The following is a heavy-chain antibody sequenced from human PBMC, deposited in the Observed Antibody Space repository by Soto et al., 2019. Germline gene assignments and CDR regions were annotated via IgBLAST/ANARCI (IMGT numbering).Heavy chain of an antibody. V-gene: IGHV4-39*01. CDR3: AREWDYYDSSADRDYGYYFDY. CDR1: GGSISSSSYY. J-gene: IGHJ4*02. CDR2: IYYSGST. D-gene: IGHD3-22*01. Sequence: TSETLSLTCTVSGGSISSSSYYWGWIRQPPGKGLEWIGSIYYSGSTYYNPSLKSRVTISVDTSKNQFSLKLSSVTAADTAVYYCAREWDYYDSSADRDYGYYFDYWGQGTLVTVSS.